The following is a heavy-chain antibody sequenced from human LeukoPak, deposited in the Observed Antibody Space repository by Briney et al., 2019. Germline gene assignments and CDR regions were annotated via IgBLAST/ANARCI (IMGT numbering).Heavy chain of an antibody. V-gene: IGHV1-2*04. CDR1: GYTFTGYY. D-gene: IGHD3-10*01. J-gene: IGHJ4*02. CDR3: AKGSTPEGELRHDY. CDR2: INPNSGGT. Sequence: ASVKVSCKASGYTFTGYYMHWVRQAPGQGLEWMGWINPNSGGTNYAQKFQGWVTMTRDTSISTAYMELSRLRSDDTAVYYCAKGSTPEGELRHDYWGQGTLVTVSS.